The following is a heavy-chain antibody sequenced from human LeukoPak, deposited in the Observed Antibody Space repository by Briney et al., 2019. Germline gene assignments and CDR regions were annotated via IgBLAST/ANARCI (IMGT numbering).Heavy chain of an antibody. CDR2: ISVSGNT. J-gene: IGHJ3*02. CDR3: AKHRVLPFDI. Sequence: GRSLRLSCAASGFTLSSYAMSWVRQGPGKGLEWVSAISVSGNTYHADSVKGRFTISRDNSQNTLYLQIDSLRADDTATYYCAKHRVLPFDIWGQGTVLIVSS. D-gene: IGHD3-10*01. CDR1: GFTLSSYA. V-gene: IGHV3-23*01.